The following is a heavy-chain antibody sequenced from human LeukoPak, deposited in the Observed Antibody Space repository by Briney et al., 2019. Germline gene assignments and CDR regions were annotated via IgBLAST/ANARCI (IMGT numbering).Heavy chain of an antibody. V-gene: IGHV1-69*13. CDR3: ARDPSVTIFGVVHPLDY. Sequence: SVKVSCKASGGTFSSYAISWVRQAPGQGLEWMGGIIPIFGTANYAQKFQGRVTITADESTSTAYMELSSLRSEDTAVYYCARDPSVTIFGVVHPLDYWGQGTLVTVSS. J-gene: IGHJ4*02. CDR1: GGTFSSYA. CDR2: IIPIFGTA. D-gene: IGHD3-3*01.